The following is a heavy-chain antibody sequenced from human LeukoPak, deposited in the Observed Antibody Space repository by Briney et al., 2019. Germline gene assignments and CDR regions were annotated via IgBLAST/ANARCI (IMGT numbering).Heavy chain of an antibody. CDR3: SSMVRGVRNYYIAY. CDR2: ISAYNGNT. V-gene: IGHV1-18*01. J-gene: IGHJ4*02. D-gene: IGHD3-10*01. Sequence: ASVKVSCKASGYTFTSYGISWVRQAPGQGLEWMGWISAYNGNTNYAQKLQGRVTMTTDTSTSTAYMELRSLRSDDTAVYYCSSMVRGVRNYYIAYWGQGTLVTVSS. CDR1: GYTFTSYG.